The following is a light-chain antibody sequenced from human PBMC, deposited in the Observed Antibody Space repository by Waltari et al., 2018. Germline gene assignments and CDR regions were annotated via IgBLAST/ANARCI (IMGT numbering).Light chain of an antibody. Sequence: SFKLTQPPSVSVSPEQTAAITCSGDALAKEFAHWYQRKPGQAPLLVIYKDIERPSGIPERFSGSSSGTTVTLTIRAVQAEDEADYYCQSTDSGASFAVFGGGTWLTVL. CDR2: KDI. J-gene: IGLJ2*01. CDR1: ALAKEF. CDR3: QSTDSGASFAV. V-gene: IGLV3-25*03.